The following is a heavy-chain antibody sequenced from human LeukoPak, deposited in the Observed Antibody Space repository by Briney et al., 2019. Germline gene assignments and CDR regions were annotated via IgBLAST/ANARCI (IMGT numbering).Heavy chain of an antibody. Sequence: GASVKVSCKASGYTFTSYGISWVRQAPGQGLEWMGWISAYNGNTNYAQKLQGRVTMTTDTSTSIAYMELRSLRSDDTAVYYCARDGGGYYYDSSGYYLDYWGQGTLVTVSS. J-gene: IGHJ4*02. CDR3: ARDGGGYYYDSSGYYLDY. D-gene: IGHD3-22*01. V-gene: IGHV1-18*01. CDR1: GYTFTSYG. CDR2: ISAYNGNT.